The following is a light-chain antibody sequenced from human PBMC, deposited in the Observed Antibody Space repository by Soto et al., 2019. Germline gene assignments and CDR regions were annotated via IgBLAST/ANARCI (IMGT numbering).Light chain of an antibody. CDR3: QSYDSSLGVV. Sequence: QSVLTQPPSVTGAPGQRVTISCTGNNSNIGAGSGVNWYQQFPDKAPKLLIYGNSNRPSGVPDRFSGSKSGTSASLAITGLQAEDEADYYCQSYDSSLGVVFGGGTKLTVL. V-gene: IGLV1-40*01. J-gene: IGLJ2*01. CDR2: GNS. CDR1: NSNIGAGSG.